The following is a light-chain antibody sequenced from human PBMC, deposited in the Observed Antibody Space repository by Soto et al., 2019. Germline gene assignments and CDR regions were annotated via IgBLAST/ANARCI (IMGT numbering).Light chain of an antibody. CDR3: QQYGASPWT. V-gene: IGKV3-20*01. Sequence: EVLMTQSPATLSVSPGDTATLSCRATERISSSLAWYQQKPGQPPRLLIYDTSTRATGIPDRFSGSGSGTDFTLTISRLEPEDFAVYHCQQYGASPWTFGQGTKVDIK. CDR2: DTS. J-gene: IGKJ1*01. CDR1: ERISSS.